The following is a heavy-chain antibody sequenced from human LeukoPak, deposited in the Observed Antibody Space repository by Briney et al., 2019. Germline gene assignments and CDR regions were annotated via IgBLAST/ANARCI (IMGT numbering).Heavy chain of an antibody. Sequence: ASVKVSCKASGGTFSSYAISWVRQAPGQGREWMGGIIPIFGTANYAQKFQGRVTITTDESTSTAYMELSSLRSEDTAVYYCARGARQTGTRFDYWGQGTLVTVSS. V-gene: IGHV1-69*05. CDR2: IIPIFGTA. CDR1: GGTFSSYA. D-gene: IGHD1-1*01. J-gene: IGHJ4*02. CDR3: ARGARQTGTRFDY.